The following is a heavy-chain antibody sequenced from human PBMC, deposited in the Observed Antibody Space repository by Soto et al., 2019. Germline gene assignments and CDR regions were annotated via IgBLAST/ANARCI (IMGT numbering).Heavy chain of an antibody. CDR2: ISSNEGST. V-gene: IGHV3-64*01. CDR1: GFTFSSYA. Sequence: GESLKISCAASGFTFSSYAMHWVRQAPGKGLEYVSAISSNEGSTYYANSVKGRFTISRDNSKNTLYLQMGSLRAEDMAVYYCARGGGSYFFDYWGQGTLVTVSS. CDR3: ARGGGSYFFDY. J-gene: IGHJ4*02. D-gene: IGHD1-26*01.